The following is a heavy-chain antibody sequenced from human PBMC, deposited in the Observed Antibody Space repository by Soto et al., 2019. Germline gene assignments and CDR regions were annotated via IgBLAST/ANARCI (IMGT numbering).Heavy chain of an antibody. CDR3: ARDKYPVVVVAAIRNYGMDV. D-gene: IGHD2-15*01. Sequence: GGSLRLLCAESGFTFSSYRMLWVRQAAGKGLEWVATIWYDGSNKYYADSVKGRFTISRDNSKNTLYLQMNSMRAEDTAVYYCARDKYPVVVVAAIRNYGMDVWGQGT. CDR1: GFTFSSYR. CDR2: IWYDGSNK. V-gene: IGHV3-33*01. J-gene: IGHJ6*02.